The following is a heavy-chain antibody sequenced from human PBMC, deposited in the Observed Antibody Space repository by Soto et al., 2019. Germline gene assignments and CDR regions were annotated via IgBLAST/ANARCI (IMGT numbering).Heavy chain of an antibody. CDR3: ARDYFSDYVFDY. D-gene: IGHD4-4*01. CDR2: IGAYNDNA. CDR1: GYTFTSYG. J-gene: IGHJ4*02. Sequence: WASVKVSCKASGYTFTSYGISWVRQAPGQGLEWMGYIGAYNDNANYAQKFRGRVTMTTDISTTTAYMELRSLRSDDTVVYFCARDYFSDYVFDYWGQGTLVTVSS. V-gene: IGHV1-18*01.